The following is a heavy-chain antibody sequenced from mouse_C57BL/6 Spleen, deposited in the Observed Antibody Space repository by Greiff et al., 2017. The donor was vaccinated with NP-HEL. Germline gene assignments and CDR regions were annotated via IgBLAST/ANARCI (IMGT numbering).Heavy chain of an antibody. CDR3: AAHLLTTVVEEYFDV. CDR2: IWTGGGT. Sequence: VQVVESGPGLVAPSQSLSITCTVSGFSLTSYAISWVLQPPGKGLEWLGVIWTGGGTNYNSALKSRLSISKDNSKSQVFLKMNSLQTDDTARYYCAAHLLTTVVEEYFDVWGTGTTVTVSS. J-gene: IGHJ1*03. D-gene: IGHD1-1*01. V-gene: IGHV2-9-1*01. CDR1: GFSLTSYA.